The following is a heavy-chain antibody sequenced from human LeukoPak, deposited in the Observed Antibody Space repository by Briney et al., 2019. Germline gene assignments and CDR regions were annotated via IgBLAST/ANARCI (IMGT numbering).Heavy chain of an antibody. D-gene: IGHD6-19*01. J-gene: IGHJ4*02. CDR1: GFTFSSYA. Sequence: GGSLRLSCAASGFTFSSYAMHWVRQAPGKGLEWVAVISYDGSNKYYADSVKGRFTISRDNSKNTLYLQMNSLRAEDTAVYYCARDPILIYSSGWFGGGEFDYWGQGTLVTASS. CDR3: ARDPILIYSSGWFGGGEFDY. CDR2: ISYDGSNK. V-gene: IGHV3-30-3*01.